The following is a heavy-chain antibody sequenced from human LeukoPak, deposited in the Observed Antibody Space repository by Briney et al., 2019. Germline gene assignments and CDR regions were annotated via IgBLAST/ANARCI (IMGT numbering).Heavy chain of an antibody. J-gene: IGHJ4*02. V-gene: IGHV3-30*02. CDR1: GFTFSSYG. CDR3: AKDSSSWSTFDY. Sequence: GGSLRFSCAASGFTFSSYGMHWVRQAPGKGLEWVAFIRYDGSNKYYADSVKGRFSISRDNSKNTLYLQMNSLRAEDTVVYYCAKDSSSWSTFDYWGQGTLVTVSS. CDR2: IRYDGSNK. D-gene: IGHD6-13*01.